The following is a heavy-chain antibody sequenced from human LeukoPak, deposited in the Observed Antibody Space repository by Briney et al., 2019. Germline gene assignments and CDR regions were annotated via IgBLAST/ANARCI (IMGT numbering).Heavy chain of an antibody. CDR1: GFTFADYA. CDR2: IRGSTGST. J-gene: IGHJ4*02. Sequence: GGSLRLSCAASGFTFADYAMSWVRQAPGKGLEWVSTIRGSTGSTYFADSVKGRFAISRDNSKNTLFLQMYSLRAEDTAVYYCAKDAVAGTRYYFDYWGQGTLVTVSS. CDR3: AKDAVAGTRYYFDY. V-gene: IGHV3-23*01. D-gene: IGHD6-19*01.